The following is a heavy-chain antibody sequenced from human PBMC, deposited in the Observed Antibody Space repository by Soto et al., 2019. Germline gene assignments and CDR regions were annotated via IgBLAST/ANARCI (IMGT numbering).Heavy chain of an antibody. CDR1: GGTFSSYA. Sequence: QVPLGQSGAEVKKPGSSVTVSCKASGGTFSSYAIHWVRQAPGQGLEWMGGIIPMYGPAKYAQRVQGRVTITADESTTTVYMELTSLTSQDTAVYYCARVSATVRGVIYNGFDPWGHGTMVTVSS. J-gene: IGHJ5*02. D-gene: IGHD3-10*01. CDR2: IIPMYGPA. CDR3: ARVSATVRGVIYNGFDP. V-gene: IGHV1-69*01.